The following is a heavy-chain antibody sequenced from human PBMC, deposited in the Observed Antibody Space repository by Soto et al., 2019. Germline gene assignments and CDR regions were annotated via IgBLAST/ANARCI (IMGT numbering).Heavy chain of an antibody. CDR2: ISGSGSAI. J-gene: IGHJ4*02. CDR3: VSGAYSGHDCYYDY. V-gene: IGHV3-11*01. CDR1: GFTFSDDY. Sequence: QVQLVESGGGLVKPGGSLRLSCAASGFTFSDDYMTWIRQAPGKGLEWVSYISGSGSAIYYADSVKGRFTISRDNAKKSLYLQMNSLRAEDTAVYYCVSGAYSGHDCYYDYWGQGSLVTVSS. D-gene: IGHD5-12*01.